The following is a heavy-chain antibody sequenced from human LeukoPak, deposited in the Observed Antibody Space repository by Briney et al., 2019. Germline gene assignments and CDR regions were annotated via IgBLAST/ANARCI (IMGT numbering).Heavy chain of an antibody. CDR2: IYYSGST. Sequence: SETLSLTCTVSGGSISSGGYYWSWIRQHPGKGLEWIGYIYYSGSTYYNPSLKSRVTISVDTSKNQFSLKLSSVTAADTAVYYCAREAFYSSTTYGMDVWGQGTTVTVSS. CDR3: AREAFYSSTTYGMDV. V-gene: IGHV4-31*03. D-gene: IGHD2-2*01. CDR1: GGSISSGGYY. J-gene: IGHJ6*02.